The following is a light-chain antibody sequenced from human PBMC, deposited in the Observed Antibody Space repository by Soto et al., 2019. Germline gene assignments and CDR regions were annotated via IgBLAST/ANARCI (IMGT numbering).Light chain of an antibody. Sequence: EVVMTQSPATLSVSPGERATLSCRASQSVSTNLAWYQQKPGQAPRLLIYGASTRATGIPARFSGSGSGTEFTLTISSQQSADYAIYYCQQYHNWPPYTVGQGTKLEIK. CDR3: QQYHNWPPYT. V-gene: IGKV3-15*01. CDR2: GAS. CDR1: QSVSTN. J-gene: IGKJ2*01.